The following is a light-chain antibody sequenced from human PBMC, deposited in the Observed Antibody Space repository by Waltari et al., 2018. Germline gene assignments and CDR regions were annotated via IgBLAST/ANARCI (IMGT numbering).Light chain of an antibody. J-gene: IGLJ3*02. V-gene: IGLV1-44*01. CDR3: ASWDDTLNGLWV. CDR1: RSTHGSNS. Sequence: QSVLTQPPSASGTPGQQVTISCSGSRSTHGSNSVSWYQQVPGTAPKLIIFTNNQRSSGVPDRFSASKSGTSASLAISGLQSEDEADYYCASWDDTLNGLWVFGGGTSLTVL. CDR2: TNN.